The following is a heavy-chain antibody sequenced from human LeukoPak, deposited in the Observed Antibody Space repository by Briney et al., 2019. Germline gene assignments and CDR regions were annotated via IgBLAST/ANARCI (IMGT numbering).Heavy chain of an antibody. J-gene: IGHJ4*02. Sequence: GESLKISCKGSGYSFTSYWIGWVRQMPGKGLEWMGIIYPGDSDTRYSPSFQGQVTISADKSISTAYLQWSSLKASDTAMYYCARQAYYYDSSGYEPLDYWGQGTLVTVSS. CDR3: ARQAYYYDSSGYEPLDY. V-gene: IGHV5-51*01. D-gene: IGHD3-22*01. CDR1: GYSFTSYW. CDR2: IYPGDSDT.